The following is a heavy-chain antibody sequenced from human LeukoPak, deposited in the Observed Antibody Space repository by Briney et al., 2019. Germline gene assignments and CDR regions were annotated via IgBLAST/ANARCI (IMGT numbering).Heavy chain of an antibody. J-gene: IGHJ3*02. CDR1: GFTFNSYT. CDR2: ISGSGAAT. CDR3: AKGGVGVEVVAATSFVFDM. V-gene: IGHV3-23*01. Sequence: GGSLRLSCAASGFTFNSYTMNWVRQAPGKGLEWVSVISGSGAATHYADSVKGRCTISRDNSKNMLYLQMNSLRAEDTALYYCAKGGVGVEVVAATSFVFDMWGQGTAVTVSS. D-gene: IGHD2-15*01.